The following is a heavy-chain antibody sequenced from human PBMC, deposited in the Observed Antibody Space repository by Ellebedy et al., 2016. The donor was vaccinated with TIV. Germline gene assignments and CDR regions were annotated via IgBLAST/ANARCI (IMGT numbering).Heavy chain of an antibody. J-gene: IGHJ4*02. CDR1: GYTFSSYD. D-gene: IGHD1-26*01. CDR2: MNPNSGYT. CDR3: ARGSGGNPTDY. V-gene: IGHV1-8*03. Sequence: AASVKVSCKASGYTFSSYDINWLRQATGHGLEWMGWMNPNSGYTVYAQKFQGRVTFTENTSINTAYLELSTLRSEDTAVYYCARGSGGNPTDYWGQGTLVTVSS.